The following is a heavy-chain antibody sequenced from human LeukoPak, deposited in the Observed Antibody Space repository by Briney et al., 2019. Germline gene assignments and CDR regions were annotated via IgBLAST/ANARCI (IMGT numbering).Heavy chain of an antibody. Sequence: SETLSLTCTVSGGSISSYYWSWIRQPAGKGLEWIGRIYTSGSTNYNPSLKSRVTMSEDTSKNQFSLKLSSVTAADTAVYYCARDPQPYCSSTSCRNYYYGMDVWGQGTTVTVSS. J-gene: IGHJ6*02. CDR2: IYTSGST. V-gene: IGHV4-4*07. D-gene: IGHD2-2*01. CDR1: GGSISSYY. CDR3: ARDPQPYCSSTSCRNYYYGMDV.